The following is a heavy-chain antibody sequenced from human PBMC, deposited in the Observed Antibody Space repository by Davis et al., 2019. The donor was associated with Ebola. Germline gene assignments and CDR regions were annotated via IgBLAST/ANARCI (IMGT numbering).Heavy chain of an antibody. CDR2: VVHSGST. CDR3: ARVEGVVAATRNWFDP. Sequence: MPAGSLSLSCAVYGGTFSDHYWSWIRQPPGKGLEWIGEVVHSGSTNFNPSFKSRVTTSVDTSKNQFSLKLSSVTAADTAVYYCARVEGVVAATRNWFDPWGQGTLVTVSS. D-gene: IGHD2-15*01. V-gene: IGHV4-34*12. J-gene: IGHJ5*02. CDR1: GGTFSDHY.